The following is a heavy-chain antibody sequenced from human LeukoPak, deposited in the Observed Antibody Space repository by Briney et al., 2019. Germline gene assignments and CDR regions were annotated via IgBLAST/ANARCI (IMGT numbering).Heavy chain of an antibody. Sequence: SETLSLTCTVSGGSITTTSYYWGWIRQPPGKGLEWTGNIYYTGSTYYNPSLKSRVSISVDTSKSQFSLRLSSVTAADTAVYYCARMYDSSGYYMAPVYFDYWGQGTLLTVSS. CDR2: IYYTGST. J-gene: IGHJ4*02. D-gene: IGHD3-22*01. V-gene: IGHV4-39*07. CDR1: GGSITTTSYY. CDR3: ARMYDSSGYYMAPVYFDY.